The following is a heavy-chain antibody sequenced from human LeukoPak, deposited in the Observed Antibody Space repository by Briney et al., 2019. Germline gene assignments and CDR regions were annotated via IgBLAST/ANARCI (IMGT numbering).Heavy chain of an antibody. CDR2: SSGSGGST. CDR1: GFTFSSYA. D-gene: IGHD3-22*01. J-gene: IGHJ4*02. Sequence: PGGSLRLSCAASGFTFSSYAMSCVRQAPGKGLEWVSASSGSGGSTYNADSVKGRFTISRDNSKNTLYLQMNSLRAEDTAVYYCAKMYSDSSGHFDYWGQGTLVTVSS. V-gene: IGHV3-23*01. CDR3: AKMYSDSSGHFDY.